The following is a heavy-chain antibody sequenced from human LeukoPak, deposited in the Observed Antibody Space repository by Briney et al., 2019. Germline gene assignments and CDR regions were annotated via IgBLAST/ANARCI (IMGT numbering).Heavy chain of an antibody. D-gene: IGHD2-15*01. CDR3: ARSAGRFGSGGSCYDY. Sequence: GGSLRLSCAASGFTFSNYAMHWVRQAPGKGLEYVSAISDNGGSTYYANSVKGRFTISRDNSKNTLYLQMGSLRAEDMAIYYWARSAGRFGSGGSCYDYWGQGTLVTVSS. CDR1: GFTFSNYA. CDR2: ISDNGGST. V-gene: IGHV3-64*01. J-gene: IGHJ4*02.